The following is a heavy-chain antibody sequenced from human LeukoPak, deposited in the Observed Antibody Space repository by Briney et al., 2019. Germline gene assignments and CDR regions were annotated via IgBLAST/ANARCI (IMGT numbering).Heavy chain of an antibody. J-gene: IGHJ3*02. CDR3: ARLSGSYYSAFDI. D-gene: IGHD1-26*01. V-gene: IGHV5-51*01. Sequence: GESLKISCKGSGYSFTSYWIGWVRQMPGKGLEWMGIIYPGDSDTRYSPSFQRQVTISADKSINTAYLQWSSLKASDTAMYYCARLSGSYYSAFDIWGQGTMVTVSS. CDR1: GYSFTSYW. CDR2: IYPGDSDT.